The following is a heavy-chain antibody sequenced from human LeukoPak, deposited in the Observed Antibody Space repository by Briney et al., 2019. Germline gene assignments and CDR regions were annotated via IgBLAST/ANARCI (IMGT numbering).Heavy chain of an antibody. CDR2: TYYRSKWYN. CDR3: ARDNGGSGYDHLDS. CDR1: GDIVSTNSAA. D-gene: IGHD5-12*01. J-gene: IGHJ4*02. V-gene: IGHV6-1*01. Sequence: SQTLSLTCAISGDIVSTNSAAWNWIRQSPSRGLEWLRRTYYRSKWYNDYAVSVKSRIAINPDTSKNQFSLQLNSVTPEDTAVYYCARDNGGSGYDHLDSWGQGTLVTVSS.